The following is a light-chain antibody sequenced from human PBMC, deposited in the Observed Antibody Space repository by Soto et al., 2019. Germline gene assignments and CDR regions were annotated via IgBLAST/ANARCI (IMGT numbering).Light chain of an antibody. CDR1: QSVSSSY. CDR2: GAS. J-gene: IGKJ4*01. V-gene: IGKV3-20*01. CDR3: QEYCSSALT. Sequence: EIVLTQSPGTLSLSPGERATLSCRASQSVSSSYLAWYQQKPGQAPRLLIYGASSRATGIPDRLSGGGSGTDFTRTISRLEPEDFAVYYCQEYCSSALTFGGVTKVEIK.